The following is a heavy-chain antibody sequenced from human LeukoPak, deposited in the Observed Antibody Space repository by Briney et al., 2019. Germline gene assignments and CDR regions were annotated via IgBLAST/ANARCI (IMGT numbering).Heavy chain of an antibody. CDR3: ARDRRVYYYDSSGYYSDAFDI. Sequence: ASVKVSCKASGYTFIGYYMHWVRQAPGQGLEWMGWINPNSGGTNYAQKFQGRVTITRDTSISTAYMELSRLRSDDTAVYYCARDRRVYYYDSSGYYSDAFDIWGQGTMVTVSS. V-gene: IGHV1-2*02. CDR1: GYTFIGYY. J-gene: IGHJ3*02. CDR2: INPNSGGT. D-gene: IGHD3-22*01.